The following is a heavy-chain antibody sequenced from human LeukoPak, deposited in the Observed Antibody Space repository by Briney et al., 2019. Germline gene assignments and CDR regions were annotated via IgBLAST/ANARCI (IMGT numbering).Heavy chain of an antibody. J-gene: IGHJ4*02. D-gene: IGHD3-10*01. CDR2: IYYSGSN. V-gene: IGHV4-59*01. CDR3: AREVERITMVRGVIITPRYFDY. Sequence: SETLSLTCTVSGGSMSSYYWSWLQQPPGKALEWIGYIYYSGSNVHNPSLQSRVTLSVDRSKKQFSLQLSSVTTADTAVYYCAREVERITMVRGVIITPRYFDYWGQGTLVTVSS. CDR1: GGSMSSYY.